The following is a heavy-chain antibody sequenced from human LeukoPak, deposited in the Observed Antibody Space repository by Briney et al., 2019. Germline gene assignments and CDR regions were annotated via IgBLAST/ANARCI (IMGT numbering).Heavy chain of an antibody. D-gene: IGHD5-24*01. Sequence: PGGSLRLSCAASGFTFTSYAMSWVRQAPGKGLVWVSGLSGSGDDTHYADSVKGRFTISRDNSKNTLYLRMNSLRAEDTALYYCVVQRGRDGYNTFDYSGQATLVTVSA. CDR2: LSGSGDDT. J-gene: IGHJ4*02. CDR3: VVQRGRDGYNTFDY. CDR1: GFTFTSYA. V-gene: IGHV3-23*01.